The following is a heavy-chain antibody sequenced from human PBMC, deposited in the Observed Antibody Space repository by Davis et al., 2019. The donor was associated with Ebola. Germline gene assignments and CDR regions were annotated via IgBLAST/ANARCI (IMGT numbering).Heavy chain of an antibody. Sequence: MPSETLSLTCAVYGGSFSGYYWSWIRQPPGKGLEWIGEINHSGSTNYNPSLKSRVTISVDTSKNQFSLKLSSVTAADTAVYYCARQGSEYYDFWSGYIYYWYFDLWGRGTLVTVSS. CDR3: ARQGSEYYDFWSGYIYYWYFDL. V-gene: IGHV4-34*01. D-gene: IGHD3-3*01. CDR2: INHSGST. CDR1: GGSFSGYY. J-gene: IGHJ2*01.